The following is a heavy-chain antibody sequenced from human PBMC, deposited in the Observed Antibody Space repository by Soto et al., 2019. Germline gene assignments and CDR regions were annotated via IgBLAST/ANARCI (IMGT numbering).Heavy chain of an antibody. CDR2: IIAYNGNT. CDR1: GYTFTSYG. D-gene: IGHD1-7*01. CDR3: AREALELSEGLNWFDP. J-gene: IGHJ5*02. Sequence: GASVKVSFKASGYTFTSYGISWVRQAPGQGLEWMGCIIAYNGNTNYAQKLQGRVTMTTDTSTSTAYMELRSLRSDDTAVYYCAREALELSEGLNWFDPWGQGTLVTVSS. V-gene: IGHV1-18*01.